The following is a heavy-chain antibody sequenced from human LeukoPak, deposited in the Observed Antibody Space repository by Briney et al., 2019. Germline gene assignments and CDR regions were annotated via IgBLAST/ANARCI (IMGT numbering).Heavy chain of an antibody. CDR2: ISGSGGST. D-gene: IGHD6-6*01. Sequence: AGGSLRLSCAASGFTFSSYAMSWVRQAPGKGLEWVSAISGSGGSTYYAGSVKGRFTISRDNSKNTLYLQMNSLRAEDTALYYCAKDRKYSSSSRNFDYWGQGTLVTVSS. J-gene: IGHJ4*02. V-gene: IGHV3-23*01. CDR3: AKDRKYSSSSRNFDY. CDR1: GFTFSSYA.